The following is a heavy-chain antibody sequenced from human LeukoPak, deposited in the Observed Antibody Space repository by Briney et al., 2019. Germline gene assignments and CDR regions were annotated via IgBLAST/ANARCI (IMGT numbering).Heavy chain of an antibody. CDR2: ISESGDVT. V-gene: IGHV3-23*01. CDR3: ARDSSHYLGSSDY. J-gene: IGHJ4*02. CDR1: GFTFSSYP. Sequence: GGSLRVSCVVSGFTFSSYPMSWVRQAPGKGLEWVSLISESGDVTHYADSMKGRFTISRDNTKNTLNLQMNGLRDEDTAIYYCARDSSHYLGSSDYWGQGALVTVSS. D-gene: IGHD6-6*01.